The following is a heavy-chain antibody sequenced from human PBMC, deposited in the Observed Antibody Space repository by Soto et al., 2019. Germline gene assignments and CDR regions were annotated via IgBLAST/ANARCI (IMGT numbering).Heavy chain of an antibody. J-gene: IGHJ6*02. CDR1: GFTFSSYG. D-gene: IGHD3-10*01. Sequence: HPGGSLRLSCAASGFTFSSYGMHWVRQAPGKGLEWVAVIWYDGSNKYYADSVKGRFTISRDNSKNTLYLQMNSLRAEDTAVYYCARASAESGVYYYYYGMDVWGQGTTVTVSS. CDR3: ARASAESGVYYYYYGMDV. CDR2: IWYDGSNK. V-gene: IGHV3-33*01.